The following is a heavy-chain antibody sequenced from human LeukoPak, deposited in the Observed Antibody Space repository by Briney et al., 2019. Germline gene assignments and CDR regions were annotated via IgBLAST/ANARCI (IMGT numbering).Heavy chain of an antibody. CDR2: IKSDGSST. J-gene: IGHJ4*02. Sequence: GGSLRLSCAASGFTFSTYWMHWVRQGPGKGLVWVSRIKSDGSSTSYADSVKGRFTISRDNAKNTLYLQMNSLRAEDTAVYYCTRDQVYCSGGYCYFEYWGQGTLVSVSS. V-gene: IGHV3-74*01. D-gene: IGHD2-15*01. CDR3: TRDQVYCSGGYCYFEY. CDR1: GFTFSTYW.